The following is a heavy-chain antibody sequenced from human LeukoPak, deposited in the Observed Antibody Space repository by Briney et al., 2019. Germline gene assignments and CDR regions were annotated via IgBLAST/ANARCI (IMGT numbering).Heavy chain of an antibody. CDR1: GYTFTSYG. D-gene: IGHD3-22*01. V-gene: IGHV1-18*01. Sequence: ASVKVSCKASGYTFTSYGISWVRQAPGQGLEWMGWISAYNGNTNYAQKLQGRVTMTTDTSTSTAYMELRSLRSDDTAVYYCARDCYYDSSGYLCYWGQGTLVTVSS. J-gene: IGHJ4*02. CDR2: ISAYNGNT. CDR3: ARDCYYDSSGYLCY.